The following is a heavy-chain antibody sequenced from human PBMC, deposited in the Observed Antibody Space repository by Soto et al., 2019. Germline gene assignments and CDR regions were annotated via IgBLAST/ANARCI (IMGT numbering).Heavy chain of an antibody. CDR3: ARGLGLYYFDY. J-gene: IGHJ4*02. Sequence: ASVKVSCKASGYTFTCYAMHCVRQAPGQRLEWMGWINAGNGNTKYSQKFQGRVTITSDTSASTAYMELSSLRSEDTAVYYCARGLGLYYFDYWGQGTLVTVSS. CDR1: GYTFTCYA. V-gene: IGHV1-3*01. D-gene: IGHD1-26*01. CDR2: INAGNGNT.